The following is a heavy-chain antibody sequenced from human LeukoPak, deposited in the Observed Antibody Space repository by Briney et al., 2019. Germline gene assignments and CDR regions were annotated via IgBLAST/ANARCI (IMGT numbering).Heavy chain of an antibody. J-gene: IGHJ4*02. V-gene: IGHV3-30*02. CDR2: IGYDGSNK. Sequence: GGSLRLSCAASGFTFTNYGMHWVRQAPGKGLEWVAFIGYDGSNKYYADSVKGRFTISRDNSKNTLYLQMNSLRAEDTAVYYCARDLFDYWGQGTLVTVSS. CDR3: ARDLFDY. CDR1: GFTFTNYG.